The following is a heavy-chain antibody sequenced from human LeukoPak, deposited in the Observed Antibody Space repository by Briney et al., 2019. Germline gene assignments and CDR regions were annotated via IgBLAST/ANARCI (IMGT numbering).Heavy chain of an antibody. J-gene: IGHJ4*02. CDR1: GYTFTSYY. CDR3: ATSYSSSSRGMTDY. D-gene: IGHD6-6*01. CDR2: INPSGGST. V-gene: IGHV1-46*01. Sequence: ASVKVSCKASGYTFTSYYMHWVRQAPGQGLEWMGIINPSGGSTSCAQNFQGRVTMTRDMSTFTVYMELSSLRSEDTAVYYCATSYSSSSRGMTDYWGQGTLVTVSS.